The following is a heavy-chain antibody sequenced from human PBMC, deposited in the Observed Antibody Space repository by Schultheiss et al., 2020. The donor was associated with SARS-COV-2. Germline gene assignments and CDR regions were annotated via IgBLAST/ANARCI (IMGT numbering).Heavy chain of an antibody. Sequence: SCAASGFTFSSYAMHWVRQAPGKGLEWVAVISYDGSNKYYADSVKGRFTISRDNSKNTLYLQMNSLRAEDTAVYYCARDGPVLRFLEWLSPPSYYYYYGMDVWGQGTTVTVSS. CDR3: ARDGPVLRFLEWLSPPSYYYYYGMDV. CDR2: ISYDGSNK. D-gene: IGHD3-3*01. V-gene: IGHV3-30*04. J-gene: IGHJ6*02. CDR1: GFTFSSYA.